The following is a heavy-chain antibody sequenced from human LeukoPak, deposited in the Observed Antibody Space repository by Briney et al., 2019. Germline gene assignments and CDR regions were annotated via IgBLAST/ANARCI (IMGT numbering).Heavy chain of an antibody. CDR1: GESFSGYY. J-gene: IGHJ6*02. CDR2: INHSGST. V-gene: IGHV4-34*01. CDR3: ARGDYDILTGYYYFGMDV. Sequence: KPSETLSLTCAVYGESFSGYYWSWIRQPPGKGLEWIGEINHSGSTNYNPSLKSRVTISVDTSKNQFSLKLSSVTAADTAVYYCARGDYDILTGYYYFGMDVWGQGTTVTVSS. D-gene: IGHD3-9*01.